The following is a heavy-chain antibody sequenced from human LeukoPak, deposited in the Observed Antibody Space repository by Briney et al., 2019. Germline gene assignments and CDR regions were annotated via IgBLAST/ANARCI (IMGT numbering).Heavy chain of an antibody. D-gene: IGHD3-22*01. CDR3: ARDFRENYYDSSGFFDY. V-gene: IGHV3-23*01. Sequence: GGSLRLSCAASGFTFSSYGMSWVRQAPGKGLEWVSAISGSGGSTYYADSVKGRFTISRDNSKNTLYLQMNSLRAEDTAVYYCARDFRENYYDSSGFFDYWGQGTLVTVSS. CDR2: ISGSGGST. J-gene: IGHJ4*02. CDR1: GFTFSSYG.